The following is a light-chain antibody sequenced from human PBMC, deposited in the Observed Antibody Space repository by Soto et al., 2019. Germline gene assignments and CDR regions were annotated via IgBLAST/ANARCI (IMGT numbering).Light chain of an antibody. CDR2: AAS. V-gene: IGKV1-9*01. Sequence: DIQLTQSPSFLSASVGDRVTITCRASQAISIYLAWYQQKPGKAPNLLIYAASTLQTAVPSRFSSSGSGTEFTLTISSLQPEDFATYYCQLLNNSPITFGQGTRLEIK. CDR1: QAISIY. J-gene: IGKJ5*01. CDR3: QLLNNSPIT.